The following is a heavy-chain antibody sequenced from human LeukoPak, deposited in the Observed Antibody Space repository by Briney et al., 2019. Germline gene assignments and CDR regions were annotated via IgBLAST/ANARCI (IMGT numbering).Heavy chain of an antibody. CDR1: GFTFSSYG. Sequence: GRSLRLSCAASGFTFSSYGMHWVRQAPGKGLEWVAVIWYDGSNKYYADSVEGRFTISRDNSKNTLYLQMNSLRAEDTAVYYCARRMAARNSALDYWGQGTLVTVSS. D-gene: IGHD6-6*01. J-gene: IGHJ4*02. V-gene: IGHV3-33*01. CDR3: ARRMAARNSALDY. CDR2: IWYDGSNK.